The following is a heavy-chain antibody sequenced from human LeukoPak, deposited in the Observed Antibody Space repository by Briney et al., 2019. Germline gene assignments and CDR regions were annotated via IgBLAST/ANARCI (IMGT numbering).Heavy chain of an antibody. Sequence: GASVKVSCKASGYTFTGYYMHWVRQAPGQGLEWMGWINPNSGGTNYAQKFQGRVTMTRDTSTSTVYMELSSLRSEDTAVYYCARSYYRESSDYYFPTDYWGQGTLVTVSS. CDR1: GYTFTGYY. CDR2: INPNSGGT. D-gene: IGHD3-22*01. V-gene: IGHV1-2*02. J-gene: IGHJ4*02. CDR3: ARSYYRESSDYYFPTDY.